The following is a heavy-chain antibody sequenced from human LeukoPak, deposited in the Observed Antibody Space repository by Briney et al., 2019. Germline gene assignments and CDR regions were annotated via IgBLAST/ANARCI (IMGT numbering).Heavy chain of an antibody. Sequence: PGGTLRLSCAASGFTFSSYGMSWVRQAPGKGLEWVSAISGSGGSTYYADSVKGRFTISRDNSKNTLYLQMNSLRAEDTAVYYCAKDGILTGYLVNPTGEFDYWGQGTLVTVSS. CDR1: GFTFSSYG. J-gene: IGHJ4*02. CDR3: AKDGILTGYLVNPTGEFDY. CDR2: ISGSGGST. D-gene: IGHD3-9*01. V-gene: IGHV3-23*01.